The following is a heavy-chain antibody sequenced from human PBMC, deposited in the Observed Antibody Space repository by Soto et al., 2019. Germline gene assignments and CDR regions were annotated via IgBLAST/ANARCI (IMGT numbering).Heavy chain of an antibody. D-gene: IGHD1-7*01. CDR3: ARITGTSYYFDY. CDR1: GGSISSSSYY. J-gene: IGHJ4*02. Sequence: QLQLQESGPGLVKPSETLSLTCTVSGGSISSSSYYWGWIRQPPGKGLEWIGSIYYSGSTYYNPSLKSRVTISVDTSKHQFSLKLSSVTAADTAVYYCARITGTSYYFDYWGQGTLVTVSS. V-gene: IGHV4-39*01. CDR2: IYYSGST.